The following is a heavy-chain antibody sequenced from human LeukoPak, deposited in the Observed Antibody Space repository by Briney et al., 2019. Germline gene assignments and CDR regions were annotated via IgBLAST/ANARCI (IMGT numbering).Heavy chain of an antibody. D-gene: IGHD1-20*01. CDR3: ARDGDAYNWNDASFDY. J-gene: IGHJ4*02. Sequence: SETLSLTCTVSGGSISSYYWSWIRQPPGKGLEWIGEINHSGSTNYNPSLKSRVTISVDTSKNQFSLKLSSVTAADTAVYYCARDGDAYNWNDASFDYWGQGTLVTVSS. CDR2: INHSGST. V-gene: IGHV4-34*01. CDR1: GGSISSYY.